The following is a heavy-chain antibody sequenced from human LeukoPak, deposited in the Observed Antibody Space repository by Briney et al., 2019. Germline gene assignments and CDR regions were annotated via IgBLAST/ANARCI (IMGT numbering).Heavy chain of an antibody. CDR2: IYYSGST. CDR1: GGSISSSSYY. J-gene: IGHJ4*02. Sequence: SETLSLTCTVSGGSISSSSYYWGWIRQPPGKGLEWIGSIYYSGSTYYNPSLKSRVTISVDTSKNQFSLKLGSVTAADTAVYYCARHSAASSSWRLYGGDSWGQGTLVTVSS. CDR3: ARHSAASSSWRLYGGDS. D-gene: IGHD6-13*01. V-gene: IGHV4-39*01.